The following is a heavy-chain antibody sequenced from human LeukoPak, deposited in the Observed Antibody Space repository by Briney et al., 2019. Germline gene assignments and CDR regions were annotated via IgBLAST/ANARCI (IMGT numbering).Heavy chain of an antibody. V-gene: IGHV3-7*01. D-gene: IGHD3-16*01. CDR3: ARDRAFGGVIGAFDI. CDR1: GFTFSSYW. Sequence: GGSLRLSCAASGFTFSSYWMSWVRQAPGKGLEWVANIKQDGSEKYYVDPVKGRFTISRDNAKNSLYLQMNSLRAEDTAVYYCARDRAFGGVIGAFDIWGQGTMVTVSS. J-gene: IGHJ3*02. CDR2: IKQDGSEK.